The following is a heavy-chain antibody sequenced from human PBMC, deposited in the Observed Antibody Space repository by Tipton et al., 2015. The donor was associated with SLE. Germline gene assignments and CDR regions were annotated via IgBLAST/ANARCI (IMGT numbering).Heavy chain of an antibody. CDR3: ARDEYRYDTTGYHLLGHFDF. D-gene: IGHD3-22*01. Sequence: TLSLTCTVSGGSINSGTYFWSWIRQPAGKGLEWIGRIYYSGSTSYNPSLKSRVSISVDTSKNQFSLNLSSVTAADTAVYYCARDEYRYDTTGYHLLGHFDFWGQGTLVTVSS. CDR2: IYYSGST. J-gene: IGHJ4*02. V-gene: IGHV4-61*02. CDR1: GGSINSGTYF.